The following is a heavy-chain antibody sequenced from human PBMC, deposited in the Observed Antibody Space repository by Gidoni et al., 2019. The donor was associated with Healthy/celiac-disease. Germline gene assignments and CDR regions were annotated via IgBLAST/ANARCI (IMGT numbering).Heavy chain of an antibody. CDR2: ISYDGSNK. Sequence: QVQLVESGGGVVQPGRSLRLSCAASGFPFSSYVMHWVRQAPGKGLEWVAVISYDGSNKYYADSVKGRFTISRDNSKNTLYLQMNSLRAEDTAVYYCAKDRPDCSSTSCFWGQGTLVTVSS. V-gene: IGHV3-30*18. CDR1: GFPFSSYV. J-gene: IGHJ4*02. D-gene: IGHD2-2*01. CDR3: AKDRPDCSSTSCF.